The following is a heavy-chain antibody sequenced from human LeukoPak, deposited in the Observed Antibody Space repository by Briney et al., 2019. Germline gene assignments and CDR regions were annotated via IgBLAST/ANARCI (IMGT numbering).Heavy chain of an antibody. D-gene: IGHD2-15*01. CDR2: IYYSGST. CDR3: ARDGCSGGSCYSNWFDP. CDR1: GGSMSSYY. V-gene: IGHV4-59*12. Sequence: TSETLSLTCTVSGGSMSSYYWSWIRQPPGKGLEWIGYIYYSGSTNYNPSLKSRVTISVDTSKNQFSLKLSSVTAADTAVYYCARDGCSGGSCYSNWFDPWGQGTLVTVSS. J-gene: IGHJ5*02.